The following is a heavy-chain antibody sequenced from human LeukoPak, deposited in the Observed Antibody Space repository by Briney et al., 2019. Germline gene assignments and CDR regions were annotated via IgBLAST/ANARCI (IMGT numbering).Heavy chain of an antibody. Sequence: GASVKVSGKASGYTFTNHFMHWVRQAPGQGLEWMGIINPSGGNANYAQKLQGRVTMTTDTSTSTAYMELRSLRSDDTAVYYCARDGYNWNSRPGLPDSYYYYMDVWGKGTTVTISS. CDR1: GYTFTNHF. D-gene: IGHD1-7*01. J-gene: IGHJ6*03. V-gene: IGHV1-46*01. CDR2: INPSGGNA. CDR3: ARDGYNWNSRPGLPDSYYYYMDV.